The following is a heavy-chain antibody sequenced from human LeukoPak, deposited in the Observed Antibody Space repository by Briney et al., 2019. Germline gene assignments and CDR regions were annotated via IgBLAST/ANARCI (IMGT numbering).Heavy chain of an antibody. CDR3: AKVIGVAGGDFDY. V-gene: IGHV3-74*01. CDR1: GFTFSGRW. CDR2: INSDGSTT. J-gene: IGHJ4*02. Sequence: GGSLRLSCAASGFTFSGRWMSWVRQAPGKGLVWVSRINSDGSTTSHADSVKGRFTISRDNAKNTLYLQMNSLRAEDTAVYYCAKVIGVAGGDFDYWGQGTLVTVSS. D-gene: IGHD6-19*01.